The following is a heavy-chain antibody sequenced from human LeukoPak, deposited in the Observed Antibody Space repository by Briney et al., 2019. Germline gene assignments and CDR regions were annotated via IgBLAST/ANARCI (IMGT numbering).Heavy chain of an antibody. Sequence: SVKVSCKASGGTFSSYAISWVRQAPGQGLEWMGGTIPIFGTANYAQKFQGRVTITADESTSTAYMELSSLRSEDTAVYYCAVYYGSGSYYKEFDYWGQGTLVTVSS. V-gene: IGHV1-69*13. CDR1: GGTFSSYA. CDR3: AVYYGSGSYYKEFDY. D-gene: IGHD3-10*01. J-gene: IGHJ4*02. CDR2: TIPIFGTA.